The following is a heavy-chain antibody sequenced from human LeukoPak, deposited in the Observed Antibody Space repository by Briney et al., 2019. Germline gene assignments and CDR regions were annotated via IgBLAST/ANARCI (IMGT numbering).Heavy chain of an antibody. CDR3: AKGRYDILTGFYGLIDY. V-gene: IGHV3-53*01. CDR1: GFTVSSNY. CDR2: TYSNGRT. D-gene: IGHD3-9*01. J-gene: IGHJ4*02. Sequence: GGSLRLSCAASGFTVSSNYMSWVRQAPGKGLEWVSVTYSNGRTYYADSVKGRFTISRDNSKNTLFLQMNSLRAEDTAIYYCAKGRYDILTGFYGLIDYWGQGTLVTVSS.